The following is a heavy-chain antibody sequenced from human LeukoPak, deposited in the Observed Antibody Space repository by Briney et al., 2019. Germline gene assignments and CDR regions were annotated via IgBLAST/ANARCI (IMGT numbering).Heavy chain of an antibody. CDR2: IYTSGST. CDR1: GGSLSSYY. J-gene: IGHJ4*02. D-gene: IGHD2-21*02. V-gene: IGHV4-4*09. Sequence: SETLSLTCTVAGGSLSSYYWSWIRQPPGKGLEWIGYIYTSGSTNYNPSLKSRVTISVDPSKNQFSLKLSSVTAADTAVYYCARLAYCGGDCSAFDYWGQGTLVTVSS. CDR3: ARLAYCGGDCSAFDY.